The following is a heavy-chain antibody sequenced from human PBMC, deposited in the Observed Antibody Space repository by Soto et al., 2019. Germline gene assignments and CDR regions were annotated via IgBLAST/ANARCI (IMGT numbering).Heavy chain of an antibody. D-gene: IGHD6-6*01. Sequence: GASVKVSCKASGFSFTGYYIHLLRQTPGQGLEWMGWINAHSGGTEYAQKFQGRVTLTRDTSIAYLTLTSLTSDDTALYYCAKDLTRQLAYWLDPWGQGTQVTVSS. V-gene: IGHV1-2*02. J-gene: IGHJ5*02. CDR3: AKDLTRQLAYWLDP. CDR1: GFSFTGYY. CDR2: INAHSGGT.